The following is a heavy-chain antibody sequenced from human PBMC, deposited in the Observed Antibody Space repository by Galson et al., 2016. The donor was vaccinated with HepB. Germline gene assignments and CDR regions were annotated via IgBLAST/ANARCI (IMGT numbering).Heavy chain of an antibody. J-gene: IGHJ3*02. D-gene: IGHD2/OR15-2a*01. Sequence: SLRLSCAASGFAFDSYGMHWVRQAPGKGLEWVAAISFNGGTNKRAESLKGRFSISRDNSKNTLYLEMSSLSADDTAVYYCAKELGVFYAFDIWGQGTTVTVSS. CDR2: ISFNGGTN. CDR1: GFAFDSYG. V-gene: IGHV3-30*18. CDR3: AKELGVFYAFDI.